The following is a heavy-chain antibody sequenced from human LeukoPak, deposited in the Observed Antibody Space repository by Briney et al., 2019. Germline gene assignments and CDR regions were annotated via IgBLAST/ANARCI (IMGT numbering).Heavy chain of an antibody. CDR2: IRYDGNNE. V-gene: IGHV3-30*02. CDR3: ARGATKYCSSTSCYFDY. J-gene: IGHJ4*02. CDR1: GFTFSSYS. D-gene: IGHD2-2*01. Sequence: GGSLRLSCAASGFTFSSYSMDWVRQAPGKGLEWVAFIRYDGNNEYYADSVKGRFTISRDNSKNTLYLQMNSLRAEDTAVYYCARGATKYCSSTSCYFDYWGQGTLVTVSS.